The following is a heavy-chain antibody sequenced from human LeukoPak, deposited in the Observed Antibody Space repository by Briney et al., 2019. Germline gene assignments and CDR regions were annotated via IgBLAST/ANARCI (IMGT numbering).Heavy chain of an antibody. Sequence: PGGSLRLSCAASEFTFSSYGMSWVRQAPGKGLEWVSSISGSGGSTQYADSVQGRFAISRDNSNNTLYLQMNSLRVEDTAMYFCARDPNGDYIGTFDMWGRGTMVSVSS. V-gene: IGHV3-23*01. CDR1: EFTFSSYG. D-gene: IGHD4-17*01. CDR2: ISGSGGST. CDR3: ARDPNGDYIGTFDM. J-gene: IGHJ3*02.